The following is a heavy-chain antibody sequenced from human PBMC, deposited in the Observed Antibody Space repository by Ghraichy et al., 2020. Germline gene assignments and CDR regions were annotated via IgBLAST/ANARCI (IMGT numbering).Heavy chain of an antibody. Sequence: GGSLRLSCAASGFTFSSYAIDWVRPAPGKGLEWLSYITSSGTTIYYADSVKGRFTISRDNAKNSLYLQMSSLRDEDTAVYYCAREGGNYCSGGSCSRDFDYWGQGTLVTVSS. D-gene: IGHD2-15*01. CDR1: GFTFSSYA. J-gene: IGHJ4*02. CDR3: AREGGNYCSGGSCSRDFDY. CDR2: ITSSGTTI. V-gene: IGHV3-48*02.